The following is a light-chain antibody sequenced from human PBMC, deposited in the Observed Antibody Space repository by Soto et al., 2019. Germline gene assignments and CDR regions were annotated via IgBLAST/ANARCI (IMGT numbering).Light chain of an antibody. J-gene: IGKJ1*01. CDR2: KAS. V-gene: IGKV1-5*03. CDR1: QSISGW. CDR3: QQYNSYPWT. Sequence: DIQMTQSPSTLSASVVDRVTITCLASQSISGWLAWYQQKPGKAPKLLMYKASTLESGVPSNFSGSGSGTEFTLTISSLQPEDFATYYCQQYNSYPWTFGQGTKVDI.